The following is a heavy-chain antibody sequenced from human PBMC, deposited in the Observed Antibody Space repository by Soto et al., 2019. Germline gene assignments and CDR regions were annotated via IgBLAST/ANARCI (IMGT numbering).Heavy chain of an antibody. CDR1: GYTFTGYY. D-gene: IGHD2-15*01. CDR2: INPNSGGT. CDR3: ARQSSYCSGGSCSLIAEGREAFEI. J-gene: IGHJ3*02. Sequence: ASVKVSCKASGYTFTGYYMHWVRQAPGQGLEWMGWINPNSGGTNYAQKFQGWVTMTRDTSISTAYMELSRLRSDDTAVYYCARQSSYCSGGSCSLIAEGREAFEIWGQGSMVTVSS. V-gene: IGHV1-2*04.